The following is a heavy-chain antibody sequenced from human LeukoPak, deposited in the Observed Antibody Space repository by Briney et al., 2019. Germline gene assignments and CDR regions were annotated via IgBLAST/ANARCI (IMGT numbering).Heavy chain of an antibody. Sequence: GGSLRLSCTASGFTFSTYWMSWARQAPGKGLEWVATINPDGSEKNYVDSVKGRFTISRDNARKSLYLQMNSLRAEDTAVYYCARDPLALHYYYYMDVWGIGTTVTVSS. CDR1: GFTFSTYW. V-gene: IGHV3-7*01. CDR2: INPDGSEK. CDR3: ARDPLALHYYYYMDV. J-gene: IGHJ6*03.